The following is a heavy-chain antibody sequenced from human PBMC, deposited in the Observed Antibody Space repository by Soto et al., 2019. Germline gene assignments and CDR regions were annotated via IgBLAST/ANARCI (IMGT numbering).Heavy chain of an antibody. D-gene: IGHD3-3*01. J-gene: IGHJ4*02. CDR1: GYTFTSYG. V-gene: IGHV1-18*01. CDR3: ARDSYDFWSGYREPFDY. Sequence: QVQLVQSGAEVKKPGASVKVSCKASGYTFTSYGISWVRQAPGQGLEWMGWISAYNGNTNYAQKLQGRVTMTTDTSTSTAYMELRSLRSDDTAVYYCARDSYDFWSGYREPFDYWGQGTLVTVSS. CDR2: ISAYNGNT.